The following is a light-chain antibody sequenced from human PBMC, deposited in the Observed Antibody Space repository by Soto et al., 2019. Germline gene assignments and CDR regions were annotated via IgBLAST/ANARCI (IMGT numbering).Light chain of an antibody. Sequence: IQLTQSPSSLPASVGDRVTMTCRASQGISNYLAWYQQKPGKGPKLLIYGAFTLQSGVPSRFSGSGSGTDFTLTISSLQPEDFATYYCQHLNTYPFTFGGGPNVEIK. V-gene: IGKV1-9*01. CDR3: QHLNTYPFT. CDR1: QGISNY. J-gene: IGKJ4*01. CDR2: GAF.